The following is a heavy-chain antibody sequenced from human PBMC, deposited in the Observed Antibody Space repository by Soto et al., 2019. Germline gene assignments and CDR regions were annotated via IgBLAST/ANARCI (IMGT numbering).Heavy chain of an antibody. CDR3: VGALTYEVPYYYYGMDV. Sequence: VGSLRLSCEASGFMFSTYLMSWVRQAPGKGLEWVANIKQGGNEKFYVDSVKGRFTISRDNAKKSLFLQMNSLRPEDTAVYYCVGALTYEVPYYYYGMDVWGQGTTVTISS. D-gene: IGHD3-16*01. CDR2: IKQGGNEK. CDR1: GFMFSTYL. V-gene: IGHV3-7*01. J-gene: IGHJ6*02.